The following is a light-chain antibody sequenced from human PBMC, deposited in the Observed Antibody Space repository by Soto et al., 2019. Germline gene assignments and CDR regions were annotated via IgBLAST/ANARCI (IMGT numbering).Light chain of an antibody. V-gene: IGKV2-28*01. CDR1: ENLRYENGYIY. CDR3: MPTLRIPRT. CDR2: LGS. Sequence: EIVMTQSPLSLPVTPGEQASISCRSRENLRYENGYIYLDWYVQKQGQYPQLLIYLGSNRASGVTDRLSGSGSGTEFTLRISIVEAEDVGFSYCMPTLRIPRTFGGGTKVDLK. J-gene: IGKJ4*01.